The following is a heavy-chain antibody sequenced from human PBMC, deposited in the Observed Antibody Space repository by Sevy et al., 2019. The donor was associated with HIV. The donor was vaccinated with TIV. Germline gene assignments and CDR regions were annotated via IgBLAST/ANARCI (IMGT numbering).Heavy chain of an antibody. CDR2: IYGSGGVT. Sequence: GGSLRLSCAASGFTFSSYAMNWVRQAPGKGLEWVSTIYGSGGVTYYADSGKGRLTISRDNSKNTRFLQMNSLRAEDTAVYYCAGGRYDSSGSFDAFDIWGQGTMVTVSS. V-gene: IGHV3-23*01. CDR1: GFTFSSYA. D-gene: IGHD3-22*01. J-gene: IGHJ3*02. CDR3: AGGRYDSSGSFDAFDI.